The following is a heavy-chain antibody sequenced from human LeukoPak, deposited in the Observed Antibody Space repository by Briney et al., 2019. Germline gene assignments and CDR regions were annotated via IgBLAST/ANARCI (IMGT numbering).Heavy chain of an antibody. D-gene: IGHD3-3*01. Sequence: PGGSLRLSCAASGFTFSSYSMNWVRQAPGKGLEWVSYISSSSSTIYYADSVKGRFTISRDNSKNTLYLQMNSLRAEDTAVYYCATYTALYDFWSGYYPPRGDYWGQGTLVTVSS. J-gene: IGHJ4*02. CDR3: ATYTALYDFWSGYYPPRGDY. CDR2: ISSSSSTI. V-gene: IGHV3-48*01. CDR1: GFTFSSYS.